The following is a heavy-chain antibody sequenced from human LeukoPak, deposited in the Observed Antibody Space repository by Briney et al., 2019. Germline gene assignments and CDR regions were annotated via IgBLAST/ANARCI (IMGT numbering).Heavy chain of an antibody. CDR2: IKQDGSEK. V-gene: IGHV3-7*01. D-gene: IGHD4-17*01. J-gene: IGHJ6*03. CDR1: GFTFSSYG. CDR3: AREVLDYGDYVVHYYYMDV. Sequence: GSLRLSCAASGFTFSSYGMTWVRQAPGKVLEWVANIKQDGSEKYYVDSVKGRFTISRDNAKNSLYLQMNSLRAEDTAVYYCAREVLDYGDYVVHYYYMDVWGKGTTVTVSS.